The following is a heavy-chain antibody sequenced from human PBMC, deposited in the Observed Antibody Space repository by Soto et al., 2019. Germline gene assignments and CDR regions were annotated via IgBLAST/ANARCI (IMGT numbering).Heavy chain of an antibody. CDR1: GYTFTNEY. D-gene: IGHD2-21*02. J-gene: IGHJ4*02. V-gene: IGHV1-46*01. CDR3: AREEGLLYFDY. Sequence: QVQLVQSGAEVKKPGASVKVSYEASGYTFTNEYMHWVRQAPGQGLEWMGIINASGGTRSYAQKFQGRVTMTRDTSTSTVYMELSSLRSEDTAVYYCAREEGLLYFDYWGQGTLVTVSS. CDR2: INASGGTR.